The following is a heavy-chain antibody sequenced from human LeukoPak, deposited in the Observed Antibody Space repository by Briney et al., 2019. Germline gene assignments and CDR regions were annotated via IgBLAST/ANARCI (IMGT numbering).Heavy chain of an antibody. CDR3: AHLQCCSGTTCPYSDY. CDR2: ISSDGSST. D-gene: IGHD2/OR15-2a*01. Sequence: PGGSLRLSCAASGFTFSSYWMHWVRQAPGKGLEWVSRISSDGSSTDYADSVKGRFTISRDNAKNALYLQIHSLRAEDTAMYYCAHLQCCSGTTCPYSDYWGQGTLVTVSS. V-gene: IGHV3-74*01. J-gene: IGHJ4*02. CDR1: GFTFSSYW.